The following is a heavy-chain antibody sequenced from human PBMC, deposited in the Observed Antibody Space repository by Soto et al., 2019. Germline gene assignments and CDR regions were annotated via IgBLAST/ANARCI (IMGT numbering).Heavy chain of an antibody. CDR3: AKCHTRSSGSDYYYYGMDV. CDR1: GFTFSSYG. CDR2: ISYDGSNK. V-gene: IGHV3-30*18. J-gene: IGHJ6*02. D-gene: IGHD6-19*01. Sequence: QVQLVESGGGVVQPGRSLRLSCAASGFTFSSYGMHWVRQAPGKGLEWVAVISYDGSNKYYADSVKGRFTISRDNSKSTLYLQMNSLRAEDTAVYYCAKCHTRSSGSDYYYYGMDVWGQGTTVTVSS.